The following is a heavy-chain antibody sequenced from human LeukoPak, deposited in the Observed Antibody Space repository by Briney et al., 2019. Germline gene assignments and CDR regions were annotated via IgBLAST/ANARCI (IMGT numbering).Heavy chain of an antibody. CDR3: ARRLRGSSRNKIYYFDY. J-gene: IGHJ4*02. Sequence: SETLSLTCTVSGGSISSSSYYWGWIRQPPGKGLEWIGSIYYSGSTYYNPSLKSRVTISVDTSKNQFSLKLSSVTAADTAVNYCARRLRGSSRNKIYYFDYWGQGTLVTVSS. D-gene: IGHD6-6*01. CDR2: IYYSGST. V-gene: IGHV4-39*01. CDR1: GGSISSSSYY.